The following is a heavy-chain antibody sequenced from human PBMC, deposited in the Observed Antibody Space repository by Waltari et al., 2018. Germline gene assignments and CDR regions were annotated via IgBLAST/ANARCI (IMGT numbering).Heavy chain of an antibody. J-gene: IGHJ2*01. Sequence: QLQLQESGPGLVKPSETLSLTCTVSRGSISRRSHYWGWIRQPPGKGLEGFGSIYYSGSTYYNPSLKSRVTIAVDTSKNQFALKLSSVTAADTAVYYCARHPAMTIMLWYFDLWGRGTLVTVSS. CDR1: RGSISRRSHY. V-gene: IGHV4-39*01. D-gene: IGHD2-8*01. CDR2: IYYSGST. CDR3: ARHPAMTIMLWYFDL.